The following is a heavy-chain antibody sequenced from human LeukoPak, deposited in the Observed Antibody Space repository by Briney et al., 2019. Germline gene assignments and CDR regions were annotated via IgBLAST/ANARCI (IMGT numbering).Heavy chain of an antibody. Sequence: PGGSLRLSCAASGFTFSSYGMHWVRQAPGKGLEWVAVISYDGSNKYYADSVKGRFTISRDNSKNTLYLQMNSLRAEDTAVYYCATFHPKYGSGPYYMDVWGKGTTVTVSS. CDR2: ISYDGSNK. J-gene: IGHJ6*03. V-gene: IGHV3-30*03. CDR1: GFTFSSYG. CDR3: ATFHPKYGSGPYYMDV. D-gene: IGHD3-10*01.